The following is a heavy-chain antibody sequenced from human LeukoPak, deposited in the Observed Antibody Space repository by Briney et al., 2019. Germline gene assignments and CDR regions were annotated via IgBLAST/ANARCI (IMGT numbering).Heavy chain of an antibody. CDR1: GGSISSSSYY. CDR2: IYYSGST. J-gene: IGHJ5*02. CDR3: ARDEIPLNWFDP. Sequence: SETLSLTCTVSGGSISSSSYYWGWIRQPPGKGLEWIGSIYYSGSTYYNPSLKSRVTISVDTSKNQFSLKLSSVTAADTAVYYCARDEIPLNWFDPWGQGTLVTVSS. V-gene: IGHV4-39*02.